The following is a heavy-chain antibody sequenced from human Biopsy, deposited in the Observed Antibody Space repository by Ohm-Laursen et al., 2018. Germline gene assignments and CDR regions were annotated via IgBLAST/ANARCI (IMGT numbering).Heavy chain of an antibody. CDR1: GFIFSTYT. V-gene: IGHV3-23*01. D-gene: IGHD2-8*01. J-gene: IGHJ5*02. Sequence: SLRLSCTASGFIFSTYTMNWVRQAPGKGLEWVSSISASDDSKYYGDSVKGRFTISRDSSTNTLYLQMNGPRADDTAVYYCATGPVQMVYANLRGEFASWGQGALVTVSS. CDR2: ISASDDSK. CDR3: ATGPVQMVYANLRGEFAS.